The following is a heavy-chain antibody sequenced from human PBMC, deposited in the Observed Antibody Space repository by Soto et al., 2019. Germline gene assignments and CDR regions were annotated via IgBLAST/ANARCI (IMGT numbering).Heavy chain of an antibody. J-gene: IGHJ5*02. Sequence: SETLSLTCAVYGGSFSGYYWSWIRQPPGKGLEWIGEINHSGSTNYNPSLKSRVTISVDTSKNQFSLKLSSVTAADTAVYYCARPIAVAGVGNWFDPWGQGTLVTVSS. D-gene: IGHD6-19*01. CDR1: GGSFSGYY. CDR3: ARPIAVAGVGNWFDP. CDR2: INHSGST. V-gene: IGHV4-34*01.